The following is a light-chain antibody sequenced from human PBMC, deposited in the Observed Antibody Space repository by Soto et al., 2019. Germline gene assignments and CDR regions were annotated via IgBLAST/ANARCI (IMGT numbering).Light chain of an antibody. V-gene: IGLV1-51*01. CDR3: GTWDSSLSVVV. CDR1: SSNIGNNY. CDR2: DNN. Sequence: QSVLTQPPSVSAAPGQKVTISCSGSSSNIGNNYVCWYRQLPGTAPKLLIYDNNKRPSGIPDRFSGSKSGTSATLGITGLQTWDEADYYCGTWDSSLSVVVFGGGTKLTVL. J-gene: IGLJ2*01.